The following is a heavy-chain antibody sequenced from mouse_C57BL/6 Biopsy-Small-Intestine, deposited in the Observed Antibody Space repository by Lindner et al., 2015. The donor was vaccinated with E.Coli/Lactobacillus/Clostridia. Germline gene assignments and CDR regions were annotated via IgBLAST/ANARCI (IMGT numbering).Heavy chain of an antibody. D-gene: IGHD4-1*01. CDR1: GYTFTDYN. CDR2: INPNNGGT. CDR3: TRSRTGTVFDY. Sequence: VQLQESGPELVKPGASVKMSCKASGYTFTDYNMHWVKQSHGKSLEWIGYINPNNGGTSYNQKFKGKATLTVNKSSITAYMELRSLTSEDSAVYYCTRSRTGTVFDYWGQGTTLTVSS. J-gene: IGHJ2*01. V-gene: IGHV1-22*01.